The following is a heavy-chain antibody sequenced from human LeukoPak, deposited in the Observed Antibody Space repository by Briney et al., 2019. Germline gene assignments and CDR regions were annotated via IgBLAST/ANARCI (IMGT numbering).Heavy chain of an antibody. Sequence: PGRSLRLSCAASGFTFSSYGMHWVRQAPGKGLEWVAVISYDGSNKYYADSVKGRFTISRDNSKNTLYLQMNSLRAEDTAVYYCAKDRLKYSSGWYFYFHHWGQGTLVTVSS. J-gene: IGHJ1*01. CDR2: ISYDGSNK. D-gene: IGHD6-19*01. CDR3: AKDRLKYSSGWYFYFHH. V-gene: IGHV3-30*18. CDR1: GFTFSSYG.